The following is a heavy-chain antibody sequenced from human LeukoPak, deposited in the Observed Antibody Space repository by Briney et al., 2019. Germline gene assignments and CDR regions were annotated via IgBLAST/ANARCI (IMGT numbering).Heavy chain of an antibody. Sequence: ASVKVSCKASGYTFTNYGINWVRQAPGQGLEWMGWISAYNGNTNYVQKLQGRVTMTTDTYTSTAYMELSSLRSEDTAVYYCARTNSLRKPGNGIVVVVAATGYFDYWGQGTLVTVSS. V-gene: IGHV1-18*01. J-gene: IGHJ4*02. CDR1: GYTFTNYG. CDR2: ISAYNGNT. D-gene: IGHD2-15*01. CDR3: ARTNSLRKPGNGIVVVVAATGYFDY.